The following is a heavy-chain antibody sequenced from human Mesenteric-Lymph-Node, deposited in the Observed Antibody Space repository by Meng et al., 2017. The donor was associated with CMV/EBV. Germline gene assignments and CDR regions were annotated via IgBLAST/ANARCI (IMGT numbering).Heavy chain of an antibody. CDR1: RDSFSGYY. CDR3: AGGGYSSSWAQYNWFDP. V-gene: IGHV4-34*01. D-gene: IGHD6-13*01. CDR2: INHSGRT. J-gene: IGHJ5*02. Sequence: GSLRLSCAVYRDSFSGYYWNWIRQPPGMGLEWIGEINHSGRTNYNPSLKSRVTMSVDTSKNQISLKMRSVTAADTAVYYCAGGGYSSSWAQYNWFDPWGQGTLVTVSS.